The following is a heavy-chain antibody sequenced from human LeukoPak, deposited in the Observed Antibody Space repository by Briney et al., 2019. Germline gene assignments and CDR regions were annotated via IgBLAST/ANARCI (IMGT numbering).Heavy chain of an antibody. CDR2: ITPIFGTP. CDR3: ATWGDYYGSGTPH. J-gene: IGHJ4*02. D-gene: IGHD3-10*01. V-gene: IGHV1-69*05. Sequence: SVKVSCKASGGTFSSYAISWVRQAPGQGLELVGAITPIFGTPHYVEKFQGRVTITRNTSISTAYMELSSLRSEDTAVYYCATWGDYYGSGTPHWGQGTLVTVSS. CDR1: GGTFSSYA.